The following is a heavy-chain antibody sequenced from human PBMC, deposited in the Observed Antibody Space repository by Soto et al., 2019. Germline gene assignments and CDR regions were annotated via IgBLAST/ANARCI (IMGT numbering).Heavy chain of an antibody. CDR1: GGSISSSHW. V-gene: IGHV4-4*02. CDR2: ISHSGTS. D-gene: IGHD3-9*01. CDR3: ARVVLTITRGAFDA. Sequence: QVQLQESGPGLVKPSGTLSLTCAVSGGSISSSHWWTWVRQSPGKGLEYIGEISHSGTSNSNPSRKRRVTLSVDKSKNHFSLTLTSVTAADTAVYYCARVVLTITRGAFDAWGQGTLVIVSS. J-gene: IGHJ3*01.